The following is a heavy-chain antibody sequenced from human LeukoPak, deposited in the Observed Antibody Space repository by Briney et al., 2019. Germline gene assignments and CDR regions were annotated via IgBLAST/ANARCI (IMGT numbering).Heavy chain of an antibody. J-gene: IGHJ4*02. Sequence: PGRSLRLSCAASGFTFSDYAMYWVRQAPGKGLERVAVISYDGTNKYYADSVKGRSTISRDNSKNTLYLQMDSLRAEDTAVYYCARGAPPDNWGQGTLVTVSS. CDR3: ARGAPPDN. V-gene: IGHV3-30*04. CDR2: ISYDGTNK. CDR1: GFTFSDYA.